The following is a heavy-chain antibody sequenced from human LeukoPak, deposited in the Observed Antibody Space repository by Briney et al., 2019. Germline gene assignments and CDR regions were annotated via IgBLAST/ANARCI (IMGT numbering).Heavy chain of an antibody. CDR3: ASQDRGGYNGPVDY. CDR1: GFTFSLYS. J-gene: IGHJ4*02. V-gene: IGHV3-21*01. Sequence: GGSLRLSCAASGFTFSLYSMNWVRQAPGKGLELVSSISSSSYIYYADSVKGRFTISRHNAKNSLYLQMNSLRAEDTAVYYCASQDRGGYNGPVDYWGQGTLVTVSS. CDR2: ISSSSYI. D-gene: IGHD5-24*01.